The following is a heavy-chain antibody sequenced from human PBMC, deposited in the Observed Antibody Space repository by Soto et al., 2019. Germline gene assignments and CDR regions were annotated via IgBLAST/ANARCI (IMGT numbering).Heavy chain of an antibody. V-gene: IGHV4-34*01. J-gene: IGHJ6*02. Sequence: PSETLSLTCAVYGGSFSGYYWSWIRQPPGKGLEWIGEINHSGSTNYNPSLKSRVTISVDTSKNQFSLKLSSVTAADTAVYYCASLKVGAMGYGYYYGMDVWGQGTTVTVSS. CDR2: INHSGST. CDR1: GGSFSGYY. CDR3: ASLKVGAMGYGYYYGMDV. D-gene: IGHD1-26*01.